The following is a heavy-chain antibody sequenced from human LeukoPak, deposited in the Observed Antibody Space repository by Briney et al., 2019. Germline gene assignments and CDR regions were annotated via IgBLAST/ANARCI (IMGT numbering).Heavy chain of an antibody. CDR2: IRYDQSNN. V-gene: IGHV3-30*02. J-gene: IGHJ4*02. Sequence: LPGGSLRLSCAASGFTFSDYGMHWVRQAPGKGLEWVAFIRYDQSNNFYADSVKGRFTISRDNAKNSLYLQMNSLRAEDTAVYYCASSRLGGYFDYWGQGTLVTVSS. D-gene: IGHD3-16*01. CDR3: ASSRLGGYFDY. CDR1: GFTFSDYG.